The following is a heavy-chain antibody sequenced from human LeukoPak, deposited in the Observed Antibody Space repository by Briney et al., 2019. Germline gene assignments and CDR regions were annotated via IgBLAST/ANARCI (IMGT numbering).Heavy chain of an antibody. V-gene: IGHV4-38-2*01. CDR2: ISHSGDT. Sequence: PSETLSLTCAVSGYSINSGYYWGWIRQPPGKGLEWIGSISHSGDTYYNPSLKSRVTISIDTSKNQFSLNLSSVTAADTAVYYCARNPKWSVRYNWFDPWGQGTLVTVSS. J-gene: IGHJ5*02. CDR3: ARNPKWSVRYNWFDP. CDR1: GYSINSGYY. D-gene: IGHD1-26*01.